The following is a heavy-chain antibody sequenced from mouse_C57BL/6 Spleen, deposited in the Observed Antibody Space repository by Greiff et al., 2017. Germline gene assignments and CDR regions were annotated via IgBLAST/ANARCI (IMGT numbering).Heavy chain of an antibody. J-gene: IGHJ4*01. CDR1: GYPFTDYE. CDR3: TRKNYGSSYNAMDD. Sequence: VQLQQSGAELVRPGASVTLSCKASGYPFTDYEMHWVKQTPVHGLEWIGALDPETGGTAYNQKFKGKAILTADTASSTAYMGLRSLTSEDSAVYYCTRKNYGSSYNAMDDGGQGTSVTVSS. D-gene: IGHD1-1*01. V-gene: IGHV1-15*01. CDR2: LDPETGGT.